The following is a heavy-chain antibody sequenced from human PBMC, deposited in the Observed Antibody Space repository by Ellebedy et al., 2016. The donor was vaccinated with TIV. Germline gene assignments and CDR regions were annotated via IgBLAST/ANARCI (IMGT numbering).Heavy chain of an antibody. V-gene: IGHV5-51*01. CDR2: IYPGDSDT. D-gene: IGHD6-19*01. CDR1: GYSFISYW. J-gene: IGHJ4*02. Sequence: GESLKISCKGSGYSFISYWIGWVRQMPGKGLEWMGYIYPGDSDTRYSPSFQGQVTISVDKSISTAYLQWSSLKALDTAIYYCARGDRGSGWYWDKWGQGTLVTVSS. CDR3: ARGDRGSGWYWDK.